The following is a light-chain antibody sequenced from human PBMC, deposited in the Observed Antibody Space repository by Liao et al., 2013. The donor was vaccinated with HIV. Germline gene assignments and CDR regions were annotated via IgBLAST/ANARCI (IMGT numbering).Light chain of an antibody. Sequence: SYVLTQPPSVSVAPGKTAGISCGGNNVGSTSVHWYQQKPGQAPVLVIYYDSDRPSGIPERFSGSKSGTTATLTISRVEAGDEADYYCQVWDSNYDHPYVFGTGTKVTVL. CDR1: NVGSTS. J-gene: IGLJ1*01. CDR3: QVWDSNYDHPYV. V-gene: IGLV3-21*01. CDR2: YDS.